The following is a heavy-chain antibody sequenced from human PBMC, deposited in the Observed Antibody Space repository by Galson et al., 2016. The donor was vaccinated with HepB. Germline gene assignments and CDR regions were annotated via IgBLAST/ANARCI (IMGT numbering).Heavy chain of an antibody. CDR1: GFTFSNYA. CDR3: AREVGYSYVVTINWFDP. D-gene: IGHD5-18*01. J-gene: IGHJ5*02. V-gene: IGHV3-33*08. Sequence: SLRLSCAASGFTFSNYAMTWVRQAPGKGLEWVAVIWYDGSNKNYADSVKGRFTISRDNSKNTVYLQMNSLRAEDTAVYYCAREVGYSYVVTINWFDPWGQGTLVTVSS. CDR2: IWYDGSNK.